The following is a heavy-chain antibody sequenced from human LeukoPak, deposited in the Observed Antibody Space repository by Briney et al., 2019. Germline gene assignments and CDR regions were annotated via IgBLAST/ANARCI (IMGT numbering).Heavy chain of an antibody. CDR3: ARRGRSYGRVAFDI. V-gene: IGHV4-4*02. J-gene: IGHJ3*02. Sequence: PSGTLSLTCAVSGGSISSNWWSWVRQPPGKGLEWIGEIDHSGSTNYNPSLKSRVTISVDTSKNQFSLKLSSVTAADTAVYYCARRGRSYGRVAFDIWGQGTMVTVSS. CDR1: GGSISSNW. CDR2: IDHSGST. D-gene: IGHD3-16*01.